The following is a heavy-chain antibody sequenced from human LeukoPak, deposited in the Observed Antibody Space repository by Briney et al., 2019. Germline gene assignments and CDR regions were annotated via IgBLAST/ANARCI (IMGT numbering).Heavy chain of an antibody. V-gene: IGHV3-7*01. CDR3: ARALFGEPDAFDI. CDR1: GFTFSSYL. D-gene: IGHD2-21*01. Sequence: GGSLRLSCAASGFTFSSYLDELGPPGSREGAGVGGNIKQDGSEKYYVDSVKGRFTISRDNAKNSLYLQMNSLRAEDTAVYYCARALFGEPDAFDIWGQGTMVTVSS. CDR2: IKQDGSEK. J-gene: IGHJ3*02.